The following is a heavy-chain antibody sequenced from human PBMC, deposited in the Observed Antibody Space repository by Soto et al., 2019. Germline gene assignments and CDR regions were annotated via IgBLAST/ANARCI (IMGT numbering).Heavy chain of an antibody. V-gene: IGHV1-24*01. Sequence: QVQLVQSGAEVKKPGASVKVSCKVSGYTLTELSMHWVRQAPGKGLEWMGGFDPEDGETIYAQKFQGRVTMTEDTSTDTAYMELSSLRSEDTAVYYCATGLWCTNGVCYSRAFDIWGQGTMVTVSS. D-gene: IGHD2-8*01. CDR3: ATGLWCTNGVCYSRAFDI. CDR2: FDPEDGET. J-gene: IGHJ3*02. CDR1: GYTLTELS.